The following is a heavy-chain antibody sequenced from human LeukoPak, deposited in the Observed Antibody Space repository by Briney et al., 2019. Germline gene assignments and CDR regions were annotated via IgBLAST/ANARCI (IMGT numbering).Heavy chain of an antibody. CDR2: ISSSSSYI. CDR3: ARDPKNRGYCSSTSCYEVDY. CDR1: GFTFSSYS. V-gene: IGHV3-21*01. D-gene: IGHD2-2*01. Sequence: GGSLRLSCAASGFTFSSYSMNWVRQAPGKGLEWVSSISSSSSYIYYADSVKGRFTISRDNARNSLYLQMNSLRAEDTAVYYCARDPKNRGYCSSTSCYEVDYWGQGTLVTVSS. J-gene: IGHJ4*02.